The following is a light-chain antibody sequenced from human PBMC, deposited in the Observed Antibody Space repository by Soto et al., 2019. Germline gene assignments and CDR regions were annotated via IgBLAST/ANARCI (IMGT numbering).Light chain of an antibody. J-gene: IGLJ3*02. Sequence: QSVLTQPPSASGTPGQRVTISCSGSSSNIGSNNINWYQQVPGTAPKLLIHNNNERPSGVPDRFSGSKSGTSASLAISGLQSEDEGDYYCAAWDDSLNGVVFGGGTKLTVL. V-gene: IGLV1-44*01. CDR2: NNN. CDR3: AAWDDSLNGVV. CDR1: SSNIGSNN.